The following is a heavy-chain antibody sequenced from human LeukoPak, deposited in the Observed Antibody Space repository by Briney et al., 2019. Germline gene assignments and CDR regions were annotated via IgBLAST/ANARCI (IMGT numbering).Heavy chain of an antibody. J-gene: IGHJ4*02. CDR1: GFTFSTYA. CDR3: AKGLGNDYKWDY. D-gene: IGHD3-10*01. CDR2: ISGSGGNT. V-gene: IGHV3-23*01. Sequence: PGGSLRLSCVASGFTFSTYAMTWVRQAPGKGLEWVSAISGSGGNTYDADSVKGRFTISRDNSKNTLYLQMNSLRAEDTAVYYCAKGLGNDYKWDYWGQGTQVTVSS.